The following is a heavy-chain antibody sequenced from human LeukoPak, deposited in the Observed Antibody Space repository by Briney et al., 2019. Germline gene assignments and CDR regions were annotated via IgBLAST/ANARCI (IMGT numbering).Heavy chain of an antibody. Sequence: SQTLSLTCAVSGGSISSGSCYWSWIRQPTGKGLQWIGRIYTSGSTNYNPSLKSRVTISVDPSKNQFSLKLSSVTAADTAMYYCARHVGKWGWDYWGQGTLVTVSS. CDR3: ARHVGKWGWDY. CDR2: IYTSGST. V-gene: IGHV4-61*02. CDR1: GGSISSGSCY. D-gene: IGHD7-27*01. J-gene: IGHJ4*02.